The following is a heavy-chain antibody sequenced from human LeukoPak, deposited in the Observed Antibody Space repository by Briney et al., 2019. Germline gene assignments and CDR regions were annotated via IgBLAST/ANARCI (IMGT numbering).Heavy chain of an antibody. CDR1: GFSFRSHW. CDR3: ARDNVPAGLALDY. V-gene: IGHV3-7*01. J-gene: IGHJ4*02. D-gene: IGHD6-19*01. Sequence: GGSLRLSCAASGFSFRSHWMTWGRQAPGKGLEWGANINQDGREKYYVHSVKGRFTVSRDNTKNSLYLQMNSLRAEDTAVYYCARDNVPAGLALDYWGQGTLVTVSS. CDR2: INQDGREK.